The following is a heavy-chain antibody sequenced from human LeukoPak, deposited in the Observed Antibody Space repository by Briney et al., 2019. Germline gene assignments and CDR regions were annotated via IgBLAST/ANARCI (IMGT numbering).Heavy chain of an antibody. CDR2: ISGSGGST. Sequence: GGSLRLSCAASGLTFSSYAMSWVRQAPGKGLEWVSAISGSGGSTYYADSVKGRFTISRDNSKNTLYLQMNSLRAEDTAVYYCATPLTMVRGARYYYGMDVWGQGTTVTVSS. V-gene: IGHV3-23*01. J-gene: IGHJ6*02. CDR3: ATPLTMVRGARYYYGMDV. D-gene: IGHD3-10*01. CDR1: GLTFSSYA.